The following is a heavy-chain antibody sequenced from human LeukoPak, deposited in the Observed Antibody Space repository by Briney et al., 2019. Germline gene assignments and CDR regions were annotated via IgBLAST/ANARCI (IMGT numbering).Heavy chain of an antibody. V-gene: IGHV4-39*07. Sequence: SETLSLTCTVSGGSISNYYWGWIRQPPGKGLEWIGSIYHSGSTYNNPSLKSRVTISVDTSKNQFSLKLSSVTAADTAVYYCARDNIAAAGTGAFDIWGQRTMVTVSS. CDR3: ARDNIAAAGTGAFDI. CDR1: GGSISNYY. D-gene: IGHD6-13*01. CDR2: IYHSGST. J-gene: IGHJ3*02.